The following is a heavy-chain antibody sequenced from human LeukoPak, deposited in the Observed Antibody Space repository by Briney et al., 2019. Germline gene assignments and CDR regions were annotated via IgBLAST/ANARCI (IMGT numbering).Heavy chain of an antibody. Sequence: SETLSLTCTVSGGSISSYYWSWIRQPPGKGVEWIGYIYYSGSTNYNPSLKSRVTISVDTSKNQFSLKLSSVTAADTAVYYCARDKSGFVVVPAATRGGAFDIWGQGTMVTVSS. V-gene: IGHV4-59*12. CDR3: ARDKSGFVVVPAATRGGAFDI. CDR2: IYYSGST. J-gene: IGHJ3*02. D-gene: IGHD2-2*01. CDR1: GGSISSYY.